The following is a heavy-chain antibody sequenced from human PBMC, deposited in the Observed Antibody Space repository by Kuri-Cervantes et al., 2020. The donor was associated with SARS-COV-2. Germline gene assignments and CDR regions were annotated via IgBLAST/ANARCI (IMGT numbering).Heavy chain of an antibody. J-gene: IGHJ4*02. D-gene: IGHD6-19*01. V-gene: IGHV1-69*13. CDR2: IIPIFGTA. CDR1: GYTFTGYY. Sequence: SVKVSCKASGYTFTGYYMHWVRQAPGQGLEWMGGIIPIFGTANYAQKFQGRVTITADESTSTAYMELSSLRSEDTAVYYCARVLGSGWYYFDYWGQGTLVTVSS. CDR3: ARVLGSGWYYFDY.